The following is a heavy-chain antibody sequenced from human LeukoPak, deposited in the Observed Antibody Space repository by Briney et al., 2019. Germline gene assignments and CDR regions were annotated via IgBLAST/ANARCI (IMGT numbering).Heavy chain of an antibody. D-gene: IGHD2-2*01. CDR3: ARDKDIVVVPAAYGMDV. CDR2: ISSSSSYT. V-gene: IGHV3-11*06. Sequence: GGSLRLSCAASGFTLSDYYMSWIRQAPGKGLEWVSYISSSSSYTNYADSVKGRFTISRDNAKNSLYLQMNSLRAEDTAVYCCARDKDIVVVPAAYGMDVWGKGTTVTVSS. J-gene: IGHJ6*04. CDR1: GFTLSDYY.